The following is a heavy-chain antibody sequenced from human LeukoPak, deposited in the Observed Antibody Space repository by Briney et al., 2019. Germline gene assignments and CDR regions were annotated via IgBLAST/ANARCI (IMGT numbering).Heavy chain of an antibody. CDR1: GFTFSSYG. V-gene: IGHV3-33*01. J-gene: IGHJ4*02. Sequence: PGRSLRLSCAASGFTFSSYGMHWVRQASGKGLEWVAVIWYDGSNKYYADSVKGRFTISRDNSKNTLYLQMNSLRAEDTAVYYCARESRRRYYFDYWGQGTLVTVSS. CDR2: IWYDGSNK. CDR3: ARESRRRYYFDY.